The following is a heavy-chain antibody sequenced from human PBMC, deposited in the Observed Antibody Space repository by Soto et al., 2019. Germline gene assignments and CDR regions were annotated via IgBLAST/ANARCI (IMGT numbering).Heavy chain of an antibody. J-gene: IGHJ5*02. CDR2: IDGSGST. CDR3: ARSESAAGTDWWFDP. V-gene: IGHV4-39*01. CDR1: GGSISSSSFH. Sequence: SETLSLTCTVTGGSISSSSFHWGWIRQRPGKVREWIVSIDGSGSTYYSPSLKSRVTISVDTADKQFSLKLSSVTAADTAVYYCARSESAAGTDWWFDPWRQGALVT. D-gene: IGHD6-13*01.